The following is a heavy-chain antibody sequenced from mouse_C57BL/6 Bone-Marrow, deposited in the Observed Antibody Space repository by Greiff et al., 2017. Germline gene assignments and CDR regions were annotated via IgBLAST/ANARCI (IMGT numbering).Heavy chain of an antibody. J-gene: IGHJ1*03. CDR2: IYPGDGDT. CDR3: AIITTVVAPYWYFDV. Sequence: QVQLQQSGPELVKPGASVKISCKASGYAFSSSWMNWVKQRPGKGLEWIGRIYPGDGDTNYNGKFKGKATLTADKSSSTAYMQLSSLTSEDSAVYFCAIITTVVAPYWYFDVWGTGTTVTVSS. D-gene: IGHD1-1*01. V-gene: IGHV1-82*01. CDR1: GYAFSSSW.